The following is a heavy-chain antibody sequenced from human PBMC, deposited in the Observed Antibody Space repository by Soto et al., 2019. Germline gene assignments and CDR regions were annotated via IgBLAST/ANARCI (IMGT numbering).Heavy chain of an antibody. CDR2: INQDGSGK. J-gene: IGHJ3*02. CDR3: TREGI. V-gene: IGHV3-7*01. Sequence: EVQLMESGGGLVQPGGSLTLSCAGSGFTFSSYSMTWVRQAPGKGLEWVAYINQDGSGKYYVDSVKGRFTISRDNAKNSLFLQMNSLSAEDTAVYYCTREGIWGQGTMVTVSS. CDR1: GFTFSSYS.